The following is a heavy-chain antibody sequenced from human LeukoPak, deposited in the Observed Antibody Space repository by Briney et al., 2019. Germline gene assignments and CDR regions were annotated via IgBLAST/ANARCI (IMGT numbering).Heavy chain of an antibody. J-gene: IGHJ5*02. CDR3: ASSHYDILTGSFQNWFDP. CDR2: IYYSGST. CDR1: GGSISSSSYY. D-gene: IGHD3-9*01. V-gene: IGHV4-61*05. Sequence: SETLSLTCTVSGGSISSSSYYWSWIRQPPGKGLEWIGYIYYSGSTNYNPSLKSRVTISVDTSKNQFSLKLSSVTAADTAVYYCASSHYDILTGSFQNWFDPWGQGTLVTVSS.